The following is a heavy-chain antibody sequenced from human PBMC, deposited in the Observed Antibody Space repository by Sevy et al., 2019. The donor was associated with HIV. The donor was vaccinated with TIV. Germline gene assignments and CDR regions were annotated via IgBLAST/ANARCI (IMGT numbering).Heavy chain of an antibody. CDR1: GFTFSPYW. V-gene: IGHV3-7*01. CDR2: IRPDGSDK. J-gene: IGHJ4*02. D-gene: IGHD1-26*01. CDR3: ARGVGLDS. Sequence: GGSLRLSCAASGFTFSPYWMTWVRQAPGKGLEWVANIRPDGSDKYYVDSVKGRFTISRDNAKNSLYLQMNSLRADDKAMYYCARGVGLDSWGQGALVTVSS.